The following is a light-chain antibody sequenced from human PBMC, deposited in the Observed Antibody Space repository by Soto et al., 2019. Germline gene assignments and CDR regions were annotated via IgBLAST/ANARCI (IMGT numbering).Light chain of an antibody. CDR1: RSDVWGHKL. CDR2: EAS. CDR3: CSNAASSTYV. J-gene: IGLJ1*01. V-gene: IGLV2-23*01. Sequence: SALAPPGSLSGAPGQSITISCPGTRSDVWGHKLVSWFQQYPGKAPNLIIFEASKRPSGVSNRFSGSKSGSTASLTISGLQAEDEADYYCCSNAASSTYVFGSGTKVTVL.